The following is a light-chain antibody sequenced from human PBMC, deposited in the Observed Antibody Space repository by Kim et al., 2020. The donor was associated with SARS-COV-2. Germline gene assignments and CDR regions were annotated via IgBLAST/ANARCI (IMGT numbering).Light chain of an antibody. CDR3: QVWDSSTYV. Sequence: ALGQTATITSGGSNIGSKNVRWYQLKPGQPPMLVIYRDNDRPSGIPERFSCSNSGNTATLTSSRAQAGDEADYYCQVWDSSTYVFGSGTKVTVL. CDR1: NIGSKN. J-gene: IGLJ1*01. CDR2: RDN. V-gene: IGLV3-9*01.